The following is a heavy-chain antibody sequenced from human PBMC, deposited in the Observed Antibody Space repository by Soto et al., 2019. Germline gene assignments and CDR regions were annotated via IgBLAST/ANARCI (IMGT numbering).Heavy chain of an antibody. CDR3: AKETYDYVWGGYLYYYYYGMDV. Sequence: GGSLRLSCAASGFTFSSYAMSWVRQAPGKGLEWVSAISGSGGSTYYADSVKGRFTISRDNSKNTLYLQMNSLRAEDTAVYYCAKETYDYVWGGYLYYYYYGMDVWGQGTTVTVSS. CDR2: ISGSGGST. CDR1: GFTFSSYA. D-gene: IGHD3-16*02. J-gene: IGHJ6*02. V-gene: IGHV3-23*01.